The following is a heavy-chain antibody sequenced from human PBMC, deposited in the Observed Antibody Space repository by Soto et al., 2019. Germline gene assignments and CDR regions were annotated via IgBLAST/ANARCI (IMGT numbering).Heavy chain of an antibody. CDR2: IYYSGST. CDR3: ARVAGSGWSDP. D-gene: IGHD6-19*01. V-gene: IGHV4-59*01. CDR1: GGSIGSYY. J-gene: IGHJ5*02. Sequence: PSETLSLTCTVSGGSIGSYYWSWIRQPPGKGLEWIGYIYYSGSTNYNPSLKSRVTISVDTSKNQFSLKLSSVTAADTAVYYCARVAGSGWSDPWGQGTLVTVSS.